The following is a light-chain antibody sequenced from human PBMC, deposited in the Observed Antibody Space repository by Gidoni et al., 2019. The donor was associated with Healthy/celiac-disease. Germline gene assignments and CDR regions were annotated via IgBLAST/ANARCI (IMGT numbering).Light chain of an antibody. CDR2: WAS. CDR1: QSVLYSSNNKNY. Sequence: DIVMTQSPDSLAVSLGERATINCKSSQSVLYSSNNKNYLAWSQQKPGQPPTLLIYWASTRESGVPDRFSGSGSGTDFTLTISSLQAEDVAVYYCQQYYSTPQTFGQGTKVEIK. CDR3: QQYYSTPQT. V-gene: IGKV4-1*01. J-gene: IGKJ1*01.